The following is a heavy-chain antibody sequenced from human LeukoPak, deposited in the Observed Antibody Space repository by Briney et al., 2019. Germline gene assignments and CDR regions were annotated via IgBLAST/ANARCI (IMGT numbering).Heavy chain of an antibody. D-gene: IGHD1-26*01. CDR3: ARVGVGATTPSDV. J-gene: IGHJ4*02. CDR2: IIPNSGGT. V-gene: IGHV1-2*02. CDR1: GGTFSSYA. Sequence: ASVKVSCKASGGTFSSYAISWVRQAPGQGLEWMGGIIPNSGGTNYAQKFQGRATMTRDTSISTAYMELSRLRSDDTAVYYCARVGVGATTPSDVWGQGTLVTVSS.